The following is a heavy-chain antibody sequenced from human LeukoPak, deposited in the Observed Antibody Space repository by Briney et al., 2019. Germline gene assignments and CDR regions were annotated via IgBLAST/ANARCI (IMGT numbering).Heavy chain of an antibody. J-gene: IGHJ4*02. V-gene: IGHV3-74*01. CDR1: GFTFSSYW. CDR3: AKFGSSGLQGY. D-gene: IGHD6-6*01. CDR2: INIDGSST. Sequence: PGGSLRLSCAASGFTFSSYWMHWVRQAPGKGLVWVSRINIDGSSTSYADSVKGRFTISRDNSKNTLYLQMNSLKSEDTAVYYCAKFGSSGLQGYWGQGTLVTVSS.